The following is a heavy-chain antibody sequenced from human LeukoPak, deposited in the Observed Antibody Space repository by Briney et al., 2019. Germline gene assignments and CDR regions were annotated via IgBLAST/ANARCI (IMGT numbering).Heavy chain of an antibody. Sequence: SETLSLTCTVSGGSISSYYWSWIRQPPGKGLEWIGYIYYSGSTNYNPSLKSRVTISVDTSKNQFSLKLSSVTAADTAVYYCARADPSYYYGSGSYFFGPGPFDPWGQGTLVTVSS. D-gene: IGHD3-10*01. CDR2: IYYSGST. CDR1: GGSISSYY. J-gene: IGHJ5*02. CDR3: ARADPSYYYGSGSYFFGPGPFDP. V-gene: IGHV4-59*01.